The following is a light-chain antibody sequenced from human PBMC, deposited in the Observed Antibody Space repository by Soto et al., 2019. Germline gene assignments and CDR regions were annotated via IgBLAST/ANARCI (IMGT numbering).Light chain of an antibody. CDR3: QQYGSSPPYT. V-gene: IGKV3-20*01. Sequence: EIVLTQSPATLSLSPGERATLSCRASQSVSRSDLAWYQQKPGQAPRLLIYGASSRATGIPDRFSGSGSGTDFTLTISRLEPVDFAVYYCQQYGSSPPYTFGQGTKLEIK. J-gene: IGKJ2*01. CDR2: GAS. CDR1: QSVSRSD.